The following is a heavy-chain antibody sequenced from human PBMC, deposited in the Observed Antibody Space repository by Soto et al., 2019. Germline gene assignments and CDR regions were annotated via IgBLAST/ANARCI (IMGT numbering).Heavy chain of an antibody. CDR1: GYRFTSYY. CDR2: INPNRGIT. D-gene: IGHD6-13*01. Sequence: QVQVVQSGAEEKKPGASVKISCKASGYRFTSYYMHWVRQAPGQGLEWMGIINPNRGITNYAQHFQGRVTMTRDTSTSTVYMELSSLKSEDTAVYYCARSRGAAAGINWFDPWGQGTLVTVSS. CDR3: ARSRGAAAGINWFDP. J-gene: IGHJ5*02. V-gene: IGHV1-46*03.